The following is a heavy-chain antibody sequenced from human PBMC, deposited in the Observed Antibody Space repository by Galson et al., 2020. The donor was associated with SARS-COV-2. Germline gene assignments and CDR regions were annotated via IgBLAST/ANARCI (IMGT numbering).Heavy chain of an antibody. V-gene: IGHV4-4*02. Sequence: SETLSLTCAVSGDFISSSNWWSWVRQPPGKGLEWIGEIFHSGNTNYNPSLKSRVTVSVDKSKNQFSLNLNSVTAADTAIYYCARSQYCGGGSCSTFAYWGQGTLVTVSS. J-gene: IGHJ4*02. D-gene: IGHD2-15*01. CDR3: ARSQYCGGGSCSTFAY. CDR2: IFHSGNT. CDR1: GDFISSSNW.